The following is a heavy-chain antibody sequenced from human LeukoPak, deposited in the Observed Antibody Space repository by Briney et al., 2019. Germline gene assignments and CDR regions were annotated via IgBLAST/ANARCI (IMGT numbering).Heavy chain of an antibody. CDR2: ISSSGSTI. D-gene: IGHD3-10*01. V-gene: IGHV3-11*01. CDR3: ARELLRAYGHYYYYGMDV. J-gene: IGHJ6*02. CDR1: GFTFSDYY. Sequence: GGSLRLSCAASGFTFSDYYMSWIRQAPGKGLEWVSYISSSGSTIYYADSVKGRFTISRDNAKNSLYLQMNSLRAEDTAVYYCARELLRAYGHYYYYGMDVWGQGTTVTVSS.